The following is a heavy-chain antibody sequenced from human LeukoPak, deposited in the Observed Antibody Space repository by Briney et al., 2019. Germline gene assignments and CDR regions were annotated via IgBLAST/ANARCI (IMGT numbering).Heavy chain of an antibody. J-gene: IGHJ4*02. CDR3: ARRGYEFSDLDN. V-gene: IGHV1-2*02. CDR1: GYTFTGYY. Sequence: ASVNVSCKASGYTFTGYYMHWVRQAPGQGLEWMGWINPNNGDTNFAQKFQGRVAMTRDTSMNTVYMELSSLRSDDTAVYYCARRGYEFSDLDNWGQGTLVTVSS. D-gene: IGHD3/OR15-3a*01. CDR2: INPNNGDT.